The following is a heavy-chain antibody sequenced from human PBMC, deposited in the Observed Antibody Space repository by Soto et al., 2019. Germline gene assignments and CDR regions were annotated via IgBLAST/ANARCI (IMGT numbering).Heavy chain of an antibody. CDR2: ISGSGGST. CDR1: GFTFSSYA. J-gene: IGHJ6*02. Sequence: EVQLLESGGGLVQPGGSLRLSCAASGFTFSSYAMSWVRQAPGKGLEWVSAISGSGGSTYYADSVKGRFTISRDNSKNTLYLQMNSLRAEDTAVYYCAKGIVNLAGIAARRSYNYGMDVWGQGTTVTVSS. V-gene: IGHV3-23*01. D-gene: IGHD6-6*01. CDR3: AKGIVNLAGIAARRSYNYGMDV.